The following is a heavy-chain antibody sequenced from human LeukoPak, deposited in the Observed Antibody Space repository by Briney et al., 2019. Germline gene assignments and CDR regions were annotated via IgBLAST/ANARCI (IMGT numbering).Heavy chain of an antibody. Sequence: SETLSLTCTVSGGSISSYYWSWIRQPPGKGLEWIGYIYYSGSTNYNPSLKSRVTISVDTSKNQFSLKLSSVTAADTAVYYCARGWEQWPASYFDYWGQGTLVTVSS. D-gene: IGHD6-19*01. J-gene: IGHJ4*02. CDR3: ARGWEQWPASYFDY. CDR2: IYYSGST. CDR1: GGSISSYY. V-gene: IGHV4-59*01.